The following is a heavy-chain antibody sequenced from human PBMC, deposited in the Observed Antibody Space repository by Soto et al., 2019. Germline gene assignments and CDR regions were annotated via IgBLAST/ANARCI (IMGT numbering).Heavy chain of an antibody. CDR1: GGPISNGGYS. Sequence: QLQLQESGSGLVKPSQTLSLTCAVSGGPISNGGYSWSWIRQPPGKGLEWIGYMYHSGSTYYNPSLKSRVTISIDRSKNQFSLKLSSVTAADTAVYYWARVPDYWGQGILVTVSS. V-gene: IGHV4-30-2*01. CDR3: ARVPDY. J-gene: IGHJ4*02. CDR2: MYHSGST. D-gene: IGHD2-2*01.